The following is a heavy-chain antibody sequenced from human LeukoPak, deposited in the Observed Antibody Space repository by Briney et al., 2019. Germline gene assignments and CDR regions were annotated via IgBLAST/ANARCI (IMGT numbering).Heavy chain of an antibody. V-gene: IGHV4-34*01. CDR1: GGSFSGYY. CDR2: INHSGST. J-gene: IGHJ4*02. D-gene: IGHD3-3*01. Sequence: PSETLSLTCAVYGGSFSGYYWSWIRQPPGKGLEWIGEINHSGSTNYNPSLKSRVTISVDTSKNQFSLKLSSVAAADTAVYYCARHSNYVYDFWSGYYPSYFDYWGQGTLVTVSS. CDR3: ARHSNYVYDFWSGYYPSYFDY.